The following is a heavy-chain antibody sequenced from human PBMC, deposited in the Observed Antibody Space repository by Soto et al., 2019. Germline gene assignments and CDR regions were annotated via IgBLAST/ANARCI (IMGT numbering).Heavy chain of an antibody. V-gene: IGHV4-39*01. D-gene: IGHD2-15*01. CDR2: IYYSGTT. CDR1: DGSISRSGYY. J-gene: IGHJ3*02. Sequence: QLQLQESGPGLVKPSETLSLTCTVSDGSISRSGYYWGWIRQPPGKGLEWIGSIYYSGTTYYNPSHKSRVSSSIDTTKNQFSLKLSSVTAAHTAVYYCARALRVVAATSSAFDIWGQGTMVTVSS. CDR3: ARALRVVAATSSAFDI.